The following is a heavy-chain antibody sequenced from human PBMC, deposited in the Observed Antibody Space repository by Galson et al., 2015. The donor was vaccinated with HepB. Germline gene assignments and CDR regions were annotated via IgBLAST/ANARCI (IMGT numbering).Heavy chain of an antibody. CDR1: GFTFSSYG. CDR2: ISYDGSNK. CDR3: AKNGNYYHYYMDV. Sequence: SLRLSCAVSGFTFSSYGMHWVRQAPGKGLEWVAIISYDGSNKYYADSVKGRFTISRDNSKNTLYLQMNSLRAEDTAVYFCAKNGNYYHYYMDVWGTGTTVTVSS. D-gene: IGHD1-1*01. V-gene: IGHV3-30*18. J-gene: IGHJ6*03.